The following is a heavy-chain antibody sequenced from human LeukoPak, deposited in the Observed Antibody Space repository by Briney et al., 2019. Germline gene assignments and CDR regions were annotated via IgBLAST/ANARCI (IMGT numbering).Heavy chain of an antibody. CDR2: IYPNSGGT. CDR3: ARPGYGGYVRSFDY. Sequence: ASVKVSCKASGYTFTGYYMHWVRQAPGQGLEWMGWIYPNSGGTNYAQKFQGRVTVTRDTSISTAYMELSRLRSDDTAVYYCARPGYGGYVRSFDYWDQGTLVTVSS. J-gene: IGHJ4*02. CDR1: GYTFTGYY. V-gene: IGHV1-2*02. D-gene: IGHD5-12*01.